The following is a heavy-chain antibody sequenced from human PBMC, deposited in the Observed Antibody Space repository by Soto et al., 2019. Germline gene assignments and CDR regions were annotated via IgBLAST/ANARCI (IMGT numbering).Heavy chain of an antibody. Sequence: ASVKVSCKASGYTFTGYYMHWVRRAPGQGLEWMGWINPNSGGTNYAQKFQGWVTMTRDTSISTAYMELSRLRSDDTAVYYCARDTRKYYDFWSGYWGYYMDVWGKGTTVTVSS. D-gene: IGHD3-3*01. CDR1: GYTFTGYY. CDR3: ARDTRKYYDFWSGYWGYYMDV. CDR2: INPNSGGT. V-gene: IGHV1-2*04. J-gene: IGHJ6*03.